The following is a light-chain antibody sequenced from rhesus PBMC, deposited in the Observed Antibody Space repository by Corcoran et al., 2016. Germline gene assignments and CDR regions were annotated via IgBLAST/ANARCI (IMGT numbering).Light chain of an antibody. CDR2: RVT. J-gene: IGKJ2*01. CDR1: QSLLHTDGYTY. Sequence: DIVMTQTPLSLPVTPGEPASISCRSSQSLLHTDGYTYLDWYLQKPGQSPQLLIFRVTYRESGVPERFRGSGSGTDFTLKISRVEPEDVGVYYCMQSTKGPYTFGQGTKVEIK. CDR3: MQSTKGPYT. V-gene: IGKV2S2*01.